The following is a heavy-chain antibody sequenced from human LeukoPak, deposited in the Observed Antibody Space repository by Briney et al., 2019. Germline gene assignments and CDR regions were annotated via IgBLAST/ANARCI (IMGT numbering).Heavy chain of an antibody. Sequence: SETLSLTCAVYGGSFSGYYWSWIHQPPGKGLEWIGEINHSGSTNYNPSLKSRVTISVDTSKNQFSLKLSSVTAADTAVYYCARTLGYCSGGSCYFGWFDPWGQGTLVTVSS. CDR2: INHSGST. V-gene: IGHV4-34*01. J-gene: IGHJ5*02. CDR1: GGSFSGYY. D-gene: IGHD2-15*01. CDR3: ARTLGYCSGGSCYFGWFDP.